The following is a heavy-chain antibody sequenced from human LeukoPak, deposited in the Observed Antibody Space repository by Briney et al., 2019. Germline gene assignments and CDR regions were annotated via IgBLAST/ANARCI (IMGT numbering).Heavy chain of an antibody. J-gene: IGHJ3*02. D-gene: IGHD3-10*01. CDR3: ARDRAPAYYYGSGSYYAFDI. Sequence: ASVKVSCKASEYSFTDYYVHWVRQAPGQGLEWMGWIKPSSGGTNYAQNFQGRVSMTRDTSISACYMELSRLRSDDTAVYYCARDRAPAYYYGSGSYYAFDIWGQGTMVTVSS. CDR2: IKPSSGGT. V-gene: IGHV1-2*02. CDR1: EYSFTDYY.